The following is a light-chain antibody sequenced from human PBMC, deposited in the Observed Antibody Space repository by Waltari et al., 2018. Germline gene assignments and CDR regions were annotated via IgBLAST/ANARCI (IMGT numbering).Light chain of an antibody. Sequence: QSALTQPASVSGSPGQSITISCTGTYSDIGSSNYVSWYQQHPGKAPKLMIYEVTNRPSGLSNRFSGSKSGNTASLTITELQAEDEADYYCSSYAGNDLVIFGGGTKLTVL. CDR2: EVT. J-gene: IGLJ2*01. CDR1: YSDIGSSNY. CDR3: SSYAGNDLVI. V-gene: IGLV2-14*01.